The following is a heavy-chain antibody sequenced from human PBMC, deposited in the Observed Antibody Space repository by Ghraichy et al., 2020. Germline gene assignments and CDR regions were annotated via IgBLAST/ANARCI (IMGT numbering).Heavy chain of an antibody. Sequence: GGSLRLSCAASGFTFSSYAMSWVRQAPGKGLEWVSAISGSGGSTYYADSVKGRFTISRNNSKNTLYLQMNSLRAEDTAVYYCAKDAVSVHMLTGSPMGTLDYWGQGTLVTVSS. CDR2: ISGSGGST. D-gene: IGHD3-9*01. CDR1: GFTFSSYA. CDR3: AKDAVSVHMLTGSPMGTLDY. J-gene: IGHJ4*02. V-gene: IGHV3-23*01.